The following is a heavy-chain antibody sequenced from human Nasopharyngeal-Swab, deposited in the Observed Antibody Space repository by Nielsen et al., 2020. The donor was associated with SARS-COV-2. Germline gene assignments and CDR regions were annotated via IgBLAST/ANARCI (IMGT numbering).Heavy chain of an antibody. D-gene: IGHD3-10*01. J-gene: IGHJ6*02. Sequence: SETLSLTCTVSGGSISSGGYYWSWIRQHPGKGLDWVGYNYYSGITYYNPSIKSRVTISVDTSKNQFYLKLSSVTAADTAVYYCAREALKELLWFGESSSYYGMDVWGQGTTVTVSS. CDR2: NYYSGIT. V-gene: IGHV4-31*03. CDR1: GGSISSGGYY. CDR3: AREALKELLWFGESSSYYGMDV.